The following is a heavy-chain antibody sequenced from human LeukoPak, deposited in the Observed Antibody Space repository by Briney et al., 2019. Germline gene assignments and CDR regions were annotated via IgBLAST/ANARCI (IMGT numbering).Heavy chain of an antibody. CDR1: GFTFSSYG. Sequence: GGSLRLSCAASGFTFSSYGMHWVRQAPGKGLEWVAVISYDGSNKYYADSVKGRFTISRDNSKNTLYLQMNSLRAEDTAVYYCARQVVGATTRGRVDYWGQGTLVTVSS. J-gene: IGHJ4*02. CDR3: ARQVVGATTRGRVDY. D-gene: IGHD1-26*01. CDR2: ISYDGSNK. V-gene: IGHV3-30*03.